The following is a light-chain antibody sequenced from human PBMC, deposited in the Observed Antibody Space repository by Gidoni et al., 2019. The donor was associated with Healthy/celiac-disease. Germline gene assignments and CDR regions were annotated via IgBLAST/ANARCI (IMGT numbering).Light chain of an antibody. CDR2: DAS. CDR3: QQYDNLLT. V-gene: IGKV1-33*01. J-gene: IGKJ4*01. Sequence: DIPMTQSPSSLSASVGDRVTITCQASQDISNYLNWYQQKPGKAPKLLIYDASNLETGVPSRFSGSGSGTDFTFTISSLQPEDIATYYCQQYDNLLTFGGXTKVEIK. CDR1: QDISNY.